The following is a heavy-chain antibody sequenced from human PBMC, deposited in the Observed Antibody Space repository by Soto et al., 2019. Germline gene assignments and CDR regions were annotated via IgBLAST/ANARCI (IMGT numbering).Heavy chain of an antibody. J-gene: IGHJ5*02. V-gene: IGHV1-69*02. Sequence: ASVKVSCKASGGTFSSYTISWVRQAPGQGLEWMGRIIPILGIANYAQKFQGRVTITADKSTSTAYMELSSLRSEDTAVYYCARIYDSSGYPPSWGQGTLVTVSS. CDR2: IIPILGIA. D-gene: IGHD3-22*01. CDR3: ARIYDSSGYPPS. CDR1: GGTFSSYT.